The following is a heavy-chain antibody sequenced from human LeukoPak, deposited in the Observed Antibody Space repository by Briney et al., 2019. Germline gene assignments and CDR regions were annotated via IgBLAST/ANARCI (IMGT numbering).Heavy chain of an antibody. D-gene: IGHD6-19*01. V-gene: IGHV3-23*01. CDR3: AKGIYSSGWSYFDY. CDR2: LSGSGITT. Sequence: GGSLRLSCAASGFTFSNSAMSWVRQAPGKGLEWVSTLSGSGITTYYADSVKGRYTISRDNFKNTLYLQMNSLRAEDTAVYYCAKGIYSSGWSYFDYWGHGTLVTVSS. J-gene: IGHJ4*01. CDR1: GFTFSNSA.